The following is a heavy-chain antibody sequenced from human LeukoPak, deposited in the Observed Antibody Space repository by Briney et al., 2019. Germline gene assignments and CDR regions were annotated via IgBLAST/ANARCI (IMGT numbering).Heavy chain of an antibody. Sequence: SVKVSCKTSGGTFSRFPVSWVRQAPGQGLEWMGGIVPVFGTPSRAQKFQGRLTITADESTSTAYMELSSLRSEDTAVYYCARFPTPMVRKNWFDPWGQGTLVTVSS. V-gene: IGHV1-69*13. CDR2: IVPVFGTP. D-gene: IGHD3-10*01. CDR3: ARFPTPMVRKNWFDP. CDR1: GGTFSRFP. J-gene: IGHJ5*02.